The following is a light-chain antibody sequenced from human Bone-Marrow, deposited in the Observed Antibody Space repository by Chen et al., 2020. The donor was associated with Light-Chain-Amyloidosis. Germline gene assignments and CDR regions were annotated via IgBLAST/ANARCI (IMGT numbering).Light chain of an antibody. CDR1: QTISSNY. V-gene: IGKV3-20*01. J-gene: IGKJ4*01. Sequence: EIVLTQSTATLSLSPGEGANLSCRASQTISSNYLTWYQQKFGQAPRLLIYGSSSRATGTPDRFTGSGSGTDFTLTINRLEPEDFAMYYCQQYGTSPLTFGGGTKVEIK. CDR2: GSS. CDR3: QQYGTSPLT.